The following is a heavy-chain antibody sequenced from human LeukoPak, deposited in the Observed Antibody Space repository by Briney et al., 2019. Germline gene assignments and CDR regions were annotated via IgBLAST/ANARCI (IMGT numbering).Heavy chain of an antibody. J-gene: IGHJ3*02. CDR3: ARDSGGTREIDAFDI. CDR2: ISGSGIVT. CDR1: GFTFAKFA. D-gene: IGHD1-26*01. Sequence: GGSLRLSCAISGFTFAKFAMSWVRQAPGKGLEWVSTISGSGIVTYYADSVKGRFTISRDNSKNTLYLQMNSLRAEDTAVYYCARDSGGTREIDAFDIWGQGTMVTVSS. V-gene: IGHV3-23*01.